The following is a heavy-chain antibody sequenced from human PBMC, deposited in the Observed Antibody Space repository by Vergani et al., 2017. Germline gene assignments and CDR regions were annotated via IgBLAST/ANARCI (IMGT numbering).Heavy chain of an antibody. CDR1: GFTFSTYA. J-gene: IGHJ6*03. V-gene: IGHV3-33*01. CDR3: ASSDARLERRDYYYYYMDV. CDR2: IYYDGSKK. Sequence: QVQLVESGGGVVQPGRSLRLSCTSSGFTFSTYAMHWVRQAPGKGLEWVAIIYYDGSKKYYADSVKGRFTISRDNSRNTLDLLMSSLRAEDTAIYYCASSDARLERRDYYYYYMDVWGKGTTVTVSS. D-gene: IGHD1-1*01.